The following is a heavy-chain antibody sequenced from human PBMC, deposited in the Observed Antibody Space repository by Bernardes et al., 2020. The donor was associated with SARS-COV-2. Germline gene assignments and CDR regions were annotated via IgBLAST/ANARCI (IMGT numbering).Heavy chain of an antibody. D-gene: IGHD3-9*01. J-gene: IGHJ3*02. CDR2: INQDGSEK. CDR3: ASLTGDAAFDI. Sequence: GSSLKLFCVGSGTTFRTYWMSWVRQAPGKGLEWLDNINQDGSEKTYVDSVKGRFTLSRDTAKNSLYLQMNSLRAEDTAVYYCASLTGDAAFDIWGQGTMVTVSS. CDR1: GTTFRTYW. V-gene: IGHV3-7*01.